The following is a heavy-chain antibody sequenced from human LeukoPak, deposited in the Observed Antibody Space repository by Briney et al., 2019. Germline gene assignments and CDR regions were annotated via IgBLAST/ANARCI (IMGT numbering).Heavy chain of an antibody. CDR2: IYPGDSDT. V-gene: IGHV5-51*01. CDR1: VYSFTNYW. D-gene: IGHD6-13*01. Sequence: PGESLKISCTGSVYSFTNYWIGWVRQMPGKGLEWMAIIYPGDSDTRYSPSFQGQVTISADKSISTAYLQWSSLKASDTAMYYCARALVLGAFDIWGQGRMVTVSS. CDR3: ARALVLGAFDI. J-gene: IGHJ3*02.